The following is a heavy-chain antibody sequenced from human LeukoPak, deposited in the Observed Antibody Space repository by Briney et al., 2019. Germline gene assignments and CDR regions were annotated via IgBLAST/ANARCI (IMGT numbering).Heavy chain of an antibody. Sequence: ASVKVSCKASGYTFTSYYMHWVRQAPGQGLEWMGRINPNSGGTNYAQKFQGRVTMTRDTSISTAYMELSRLRSDDTAVYYCARDLFSIVGATTDDYWGQGTLVTVSS. CDR1: GYTFTSYY. CDR3: ARDLFSIVGATTDDY. J-gene: IGHJ4*02. V-gene: IGHV1-2*06. D-gene: IGHD1-26*01. CDR2: INPNSGGT.